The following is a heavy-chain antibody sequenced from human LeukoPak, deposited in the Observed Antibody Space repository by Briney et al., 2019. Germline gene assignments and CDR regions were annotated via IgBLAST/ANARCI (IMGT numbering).Heavy chain of an antibody. CDR2: ISGSGGST. CDR3: ANNRLVVVITYYFDY. D-gene: IGHD3-22*01. J-gene: IGHJ4*02. Sequence: GGSLRLSCAASGFTFSSYAMSWARQAPGKGLEWVSAISGSGGSTYYADSVKGRFTISRDNSKNTLYLQMNSLRAEDTAVYYCANNRLVVVITYYFDYWGQGTLVTVSS. CDR1: GFTFSSYA. V-gene: IGHV3-23*01.